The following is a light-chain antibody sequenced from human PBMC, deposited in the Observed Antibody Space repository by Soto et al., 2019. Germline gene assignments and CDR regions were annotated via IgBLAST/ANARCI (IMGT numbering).Light chain of an antibody. CDR1: QSIRNY. Sequence: DIQMTQSPSSLSASVGDRVTISCRASQSIRNYVSWYQQKPGTAPKLLIRAASTLQSGVPSRFSGSGSGTDFTLTISSLQLADFATYFSQPTDNTPQTFGQGTNVEI. CDR2: AAS. J-gene: IGKJ1*01. V-gene: IGKV1-39*01. CDR3: QPTDNTPQT.